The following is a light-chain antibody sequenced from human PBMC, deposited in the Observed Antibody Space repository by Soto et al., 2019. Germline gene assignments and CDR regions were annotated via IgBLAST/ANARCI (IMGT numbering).Light chain of an antibody. CDR1: QSISSY. Sequence: DIQMTQSPSSLSASVGDRVTITCRASQSISSYLNWYQQKPGKAPKLLIYAASSLQSGVPSRFSGSGSGTDFPLTLSSLKPEDFANYYCQQSYSTPFTFGPGTKVDIK. CDR2: AAS. CDR3: QQSYSTPFT. J-gene: IGKJ3*01. V-gene: IGKV1-39*01.